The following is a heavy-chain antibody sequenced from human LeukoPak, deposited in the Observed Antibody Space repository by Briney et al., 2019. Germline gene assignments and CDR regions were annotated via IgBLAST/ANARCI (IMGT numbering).Heavy chain of an antibody. J-gene: IGHJ4*02. V-gene: IGHV4-61*02. CDR2: ISSSGST. D-gene: IGHD3-22*01. CDR3: ARVTGYMIEDYFDY. CDR1: GDSISSGDYY. Sequence: SQTLSLTCTVSGDSISSGDYYWSWIRQPAGKGLEWIGRISSSGSTNYNPSLKSRVTISVDTSKNQFSLRLSSVTAADTAVYYCARVTGYMIEDYFDYWGQGTLVTVSS.